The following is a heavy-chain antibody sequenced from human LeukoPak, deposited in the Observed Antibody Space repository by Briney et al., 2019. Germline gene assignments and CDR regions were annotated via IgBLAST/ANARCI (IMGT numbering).Heavy chain of an antibody. CDR3: ARAEPSRPFDY. D-gene: IGHD1-14*01. CDR1: GGSISSYY. V-gene: IGHV4-59*01. J-gene: IGHJ4*02. Sequence: SETLSLTCTVSGGSISSYYWSWIRQPPGKGLEWIGYISYSGSTNYNPSLKSRVTISVDTSKNQFSLNLSSVTSADTAVYYCARAEPSRPFDYWGQGTLVTVSS. CDR2: ISYSGST.